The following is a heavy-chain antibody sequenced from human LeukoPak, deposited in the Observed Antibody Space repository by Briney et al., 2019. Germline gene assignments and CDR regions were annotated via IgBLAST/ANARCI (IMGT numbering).Heavy chain of an antibody. CDR3: ARAYSGSYYYY. Sequence: ASVMVSCKASGYTFTSYGISWVRQAPGQGLEWMGWISAYNGNTDYAQKFQGRVTMTTDTSTSTAYMEVRSLRSDDTAVYYCARAYSGSYYYYWGQGTLVTVSS. J-gene: IGHJ4*02. D-gene: IGHD1-26*01. CDR2: ISAYNGNT. V-gene: IGHV1-18*01. CDR1: GYTFTSYG.